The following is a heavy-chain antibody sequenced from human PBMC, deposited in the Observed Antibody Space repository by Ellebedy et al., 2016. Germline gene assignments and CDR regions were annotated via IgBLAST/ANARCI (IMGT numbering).Heavy chain of an antibody. Sequence: GESLKISXAASGFSFNNYGMHWVRQAPGKGLEWVAFISYDGSNENYADSVKGRFTISRDNSKNTVDLQMNSLRAEDTALYYCARETRGYAGIFDYWGQGTLVTASS. CDR1: GFSFNNYG. J-gene: IGHJ4*02. CDR3: ARETRGYAGIFDY. CDR2: ISYDGSNE. V-gene: IGHV3-30*03. D-gene: IGHD2-15*01.